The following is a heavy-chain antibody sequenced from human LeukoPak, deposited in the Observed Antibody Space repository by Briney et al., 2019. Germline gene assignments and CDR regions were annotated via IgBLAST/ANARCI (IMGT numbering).Heavy chain of an antibody. V-gene: IGHV1-2*02. D-gene: IGHD1-1*01. Sequence: GASVKVSCKASGCTFTGYYMHWVRQAPGQGLEWMGWINPNSGGTNYAQKFQGRVTMTRDTSISTAYMELSRLRSDDTAVYYCARDLFAGNWNGVEGRDYWGQGTLVTVSS. CDR1: GCTFTGYY. J-gene: IGHJ4*02. CDR2: INPNSGGT. CDR3: ARDLFAGNWNGVEGRDY.